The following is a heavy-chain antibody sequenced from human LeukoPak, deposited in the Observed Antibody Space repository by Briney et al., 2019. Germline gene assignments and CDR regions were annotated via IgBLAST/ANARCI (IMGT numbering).Heavy chain of an antibody. Sequence: PSETLSLTCTVSGGSISSHYWSWIRQPPGKGLEWIGYIYYSGSTNYNPSLKSRVTISVDTSKNQFSLKLSSVTAADTAVYYCARGDCSGGSCYSDYWCQGTLVTVSS. V-gene: IGHV4-59*11. D-gene: IGHD2-15*01. CDR3: ARGDCSGGSCYSDY. J-gene: IGHJ4*02. CDR2: IYYSGST. CDR1: GGSISSHY.